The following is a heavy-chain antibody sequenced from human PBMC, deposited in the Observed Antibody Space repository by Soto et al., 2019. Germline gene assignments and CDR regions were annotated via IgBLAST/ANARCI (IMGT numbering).Heavy chain of an antibody. CDR2: ISGSGGYT. CDR1: GFTFSSYA. J-gene: IGHJ4*02. V-gene: IGHV3-23*01. D-gene: IGHD2-15*01. Sequence: EVHLLESGGGLVQPGGSLRLSCAASGFTFSSYAMSWVRQAPGKGLEWASVISGSGGYTYYADSVKGRFIISRDNSKNTLYLQMNSLRAEDTAVYYCAKWTVVVVAATRGGYFDYWGQGTLVTVSS. CDR3: AKWTVVVVAATRGGYFDY.